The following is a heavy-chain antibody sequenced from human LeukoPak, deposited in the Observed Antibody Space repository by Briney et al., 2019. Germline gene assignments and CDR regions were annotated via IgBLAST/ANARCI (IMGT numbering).Heavy chain of an antibody. V-gene: IGHV1-8*01. CDR3: ARSSPTPNYDSSGGHYYLCY. D-gene: IGHD3-22*01. CDR2: MNPNTGCT. J-gene: IGHJ4*02. CDR1: RYTFTNYD. Sequence: ASVTVSCKASRYTFTNYDIHWVREAAGQGLEWMGWMNPNTGCTRFAQQFQGRVTMTRATSTSTAYMEPSSLRSEDTAVYYCARSSPTPNYDSSGGHYYLCYWGQGTPVTVSS.